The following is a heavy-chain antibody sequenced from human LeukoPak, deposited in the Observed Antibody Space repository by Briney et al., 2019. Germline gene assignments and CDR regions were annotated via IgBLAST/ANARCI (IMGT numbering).Heavy chain of an antibody. CDR2: IYGGVST. V-gene: IGHV3-53*01. J-gene: IGHJ3*02. D-gene: IGHD6-19*01. Sequence: PGGSLRLSCAVSGFTVSSNYMSWVRQAPGKGLEWVSVIYGGVSTSYADSVKGRFTISRDNSKNTLYLQMNSLRAEDTAVYYCARKMNIGVAGTPFTDAYDIWGQGTLVTVSS. CDR3: ARKMNIGVAGTPFTDAYDI. CDR1: GFTVSSNY.